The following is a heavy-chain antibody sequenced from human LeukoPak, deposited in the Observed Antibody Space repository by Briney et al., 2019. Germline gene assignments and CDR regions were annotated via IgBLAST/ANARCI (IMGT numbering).Heavy chain of an antibody. CDR3: ARGVEMATIDWSDP. CDR1: GGTFSSYA. CDR2: IIPIFGTA. V-gene: IGHV1-69*13. D-gene: IGHD5-24*01. J-gene: IGHJ5*02. Sequence: SVKVSCKASGGTFSSYAISWVRQAPGQGLEWMGGIIPIFGTASYAQKFQGRVTITADESTSTAYMELSSLRSEDTAVYYCARGVEMATIDWSDPWGQGTLVTVSS.